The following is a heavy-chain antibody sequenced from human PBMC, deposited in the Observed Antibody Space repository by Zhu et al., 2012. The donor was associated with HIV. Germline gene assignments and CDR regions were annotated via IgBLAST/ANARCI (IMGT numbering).Heavy chain of an antibody. D-gene: IGHD2-15*01. CDR3: ARRGPKLPFDY. CDR1: GGSISSSSYY. V-gene: IGHV4-39*01. J-gene: IGHJ4*02. CDR2: IYYSGST. Sequence: QVQLQESGPGLVKPSETLSLTCTVSGGSISSSSYYWGWIRQPPGKGLEWIGSIYYSGSTYYNPSLKSRVTISVDTSKNQFSLKLSSVTAADTAVYYCARRGPKLPFDYWGQGTLVTVSS.